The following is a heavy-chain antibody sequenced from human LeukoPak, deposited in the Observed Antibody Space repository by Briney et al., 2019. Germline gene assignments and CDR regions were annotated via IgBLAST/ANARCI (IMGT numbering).Heavy chain of an antibody. CDR1: GFTFDDYA. Sequence: SLRLSCAASGFTFDDYAMHWVRQAPGKGLEWVSGISWNSGSIGYADSVKGRFTISRDNAKNSLYLQMNSLRAEDTALYYCAKDLLSPYGSGSPFDYWGQGTLVTVSS. CDR2: ISWNSGSI. V-gene: IGHV3-9*01. J-gene: IGHJ4*02. D-gene: IGHD3-10*01. CDR3: AKDLLSPYGSGSPFDY.